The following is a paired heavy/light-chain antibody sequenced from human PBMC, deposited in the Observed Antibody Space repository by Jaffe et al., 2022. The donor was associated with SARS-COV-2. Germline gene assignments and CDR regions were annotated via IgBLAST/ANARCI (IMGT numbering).Heavy chain of an antibody. CDR3: AKDPEYRSSPIRGYYYFGMDV. CDR1: GFTFSNYA. V-gene: IGHV3-23*01. CDR2: ISDSGYST. D-gene: IGHD6-6*01. Sequence: EVQLLESGGGLVQPGGSLRLSCAASGFTFSNYAMSWVRQAPGTGLEWVSGISDSGYSTYYADSVKGRFTISRDNSKNMLYLQMNSLRADDTAVFYCAKDPEYRSSPIRGYYYFGMDVWGQGTTVSVSS. J-gene: IGHJ6*02.
Light chain of an antibody. CDR2: AAS. CDR3: QQVDSYPRYT. CDR1: QGISSY. J-gene: IGKJ2*01. Sequence: DIQLTQSPSFLSASIGDRVTITCRASQGISSYLAWYQQKPGKAPKLLIYAASSLQSGVPSRFSGSGSGTEFTLTISSLQPEDFATYYCQQVDSYPRYTFGQGTKLEIK. V-gene: IGKV1-9*01.